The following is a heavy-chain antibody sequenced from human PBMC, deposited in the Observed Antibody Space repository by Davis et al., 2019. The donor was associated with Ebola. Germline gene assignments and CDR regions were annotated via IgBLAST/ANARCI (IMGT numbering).Heavy chain of an antibody. CDR1: GFTFSNFD. J-gene: IGHJ4*02. Sequence: PGGSLRLSCAASGFTFSNFDMNWVRQAPGKGLEWVSSISSSSSYIYYADSVKGRFTISRDNAKNSLYLQMNSLRAEDTAVYYCARYRIAAGMSWGQGTLVTVSS. D-gene: IGHD6-13*01. CDR2: ISSSSSYI. CDR3: ARYRIAAGMS. V-gene: IGHV3-21*01.